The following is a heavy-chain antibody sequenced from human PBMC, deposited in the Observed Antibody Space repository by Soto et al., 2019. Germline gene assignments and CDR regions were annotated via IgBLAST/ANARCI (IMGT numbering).Heavy chain of an antibody. CDR3: AKAIRDQLLCSFDF. CDR1: GFTFSSYA. Sequence: EVQLLESGGGLVQPGGCLRLSCAASGFTFSSYAMSWVRQAPGKGLEWVSAISGSGGSTYYADSVKGRFTISRDNSKNTRYLQLNSLRAEDTAVYYCAKAIRDQLLCSFDFWGQGTLVTVSS. D-gene: IGHD2-2*01. CDR2: ISGSGGST. J-gene: IGHJ4*02. V-gene: IGHV3-23*01.